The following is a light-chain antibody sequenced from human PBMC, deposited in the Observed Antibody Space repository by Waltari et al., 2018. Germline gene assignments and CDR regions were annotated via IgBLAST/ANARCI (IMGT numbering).Light chain of an antibody. CDR2: WAS. Sequence: DIVMTQFSDSLAVALGERSTINCKSSQSVLYRSDTNNYLGWYQQKPGLPPKLLIYWASNRESGVPDRFSGSGSGTDFTLTISSLQAEDVAVYYCQQYYSSPVTFGQGTRLEIK. CDR3: QQYYSSPVT. J-gene: IGKJ5*01. V-gene: IGKV4-1*01. CDR1: QSVLYRSDTNNY.